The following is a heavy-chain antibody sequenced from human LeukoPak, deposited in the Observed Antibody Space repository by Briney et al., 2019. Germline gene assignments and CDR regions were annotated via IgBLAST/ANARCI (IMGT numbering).Heavy chain of an antibody. J-gene: IGHJ4*02. CDR1: GGSISSTTSY. CDR2: IYYSGST. D-gene: IGHD2-2*03. V-gene: IGHV4-39*01. CDR3: ARHGSTDYFDY. Sequence: SETLSPTCAVSGGSISSTTSYWGWIRQPPGKGLEWIGRIYYSGSTFYNPSLKSRVTISVDTSKNQLSLRLSSVTAADTAVYYCARHGSTDYFDYWGQETLSPSPQ.